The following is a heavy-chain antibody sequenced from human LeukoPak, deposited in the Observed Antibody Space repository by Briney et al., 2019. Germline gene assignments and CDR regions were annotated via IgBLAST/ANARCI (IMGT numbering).Heavy chain of an antibody. J-gene: IGHJ4*02. D-gene: IGHD1-20*01. V-gene: IGHV4-61*02. CDR3: ARGITGIFRVFDY. Sequence: SETLSLTCTVSGGSISSGSYYWSWIRQPAGKGLEWIGRIYTSGSTNYNPSLKSRVTISVDTSKNQFSLKLSSVTAADTAVYYCARGITGIFRVFDYWGQGTLVTVSS. CDR2: IYTSGST. CDR1: GGSISSGSYY.